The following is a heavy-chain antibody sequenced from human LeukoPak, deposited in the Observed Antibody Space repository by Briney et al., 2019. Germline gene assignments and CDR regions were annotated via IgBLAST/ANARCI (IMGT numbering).Heavy chain of an antibody. V-gene: IGHV4-59*01. CDR3: SRRGRNSSGWQDYL. CDR2: IYHTGST. Sequence: SETLSLTCTVSGGSISSYYWSWIRQPPGKGLEWIANIYHTGSTNYNPSLSSRVTISIDTAKNQFSLNLTSVTAADTAVYYCSRRGRNSSGWQDYLWGQGTLVTVSS. CDR1: GGSISSYY. J-gene: IGHJ4*02. D-gene: IGHD6-25*01.